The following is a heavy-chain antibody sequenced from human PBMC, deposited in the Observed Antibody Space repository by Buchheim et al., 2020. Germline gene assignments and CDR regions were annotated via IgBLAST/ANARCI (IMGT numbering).Heavy chain of an antibody. V-gene: IGHV4-39*07. J-gene: IGHJ5*02. CDR2: ISYSGST. Sequence: QLQLQESGPGLVKPSETLSLTCSVSGDSISRDNYYWGWIRQPPGKGLEWIGSISYSGSTYSNPSLKSRVTMSVDTSENQFSLILRSVTAAETAVYYCAGGYSYGYSSFDPWGQGT. CDR1: GDSISRDNYY. D-gene: IGHD5-18*01. CDR3: AGGYSYGYSSFDP.